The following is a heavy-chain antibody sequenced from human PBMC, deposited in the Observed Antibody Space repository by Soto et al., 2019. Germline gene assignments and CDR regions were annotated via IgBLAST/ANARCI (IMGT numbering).Heavy chain of an antibody. CDR1: GFTFHDYA. CDR3: KTGWSGYDLSGAFDI. V-gene: IGHV3-9*01. J-gene: IGHJ3*02. Sequence: EVQLVEAGGALVQPGRYLRLSCAASGFTFHDYAMHWVRQVPGKGLEWVSGIKWNSGNIDYADSVKGRFTISRDNAKNSLYVQRNSLRAEDTALYYCKTGWSGYDLSGAFDIWGQGTMVTVSS. CDR2: IKWNSGNI. D-gene: IGHD5-12*01.